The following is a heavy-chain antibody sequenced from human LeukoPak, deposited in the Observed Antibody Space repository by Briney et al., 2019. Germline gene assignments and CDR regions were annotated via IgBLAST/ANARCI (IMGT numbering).Heavy chain of an antibody. CDR3: ATGIVVVPAAIDY. J-gene: IGHJ4*02. V-gene: IGHV3-30*02. Sequence: PGGSLRLSCAASGFTFSSYGMHWVRQAPGKGLEWVAFIRYDGSNKYYADSVKGRFTISRDNSKNTLYLQMNSLRAEDTAVYYCATGIVVVPAAIDYWGQGTLVTVSS. D-gene: IGHD2-2*01. CDR2: IRYDGSNK. CDR1: GFTFSSYG.